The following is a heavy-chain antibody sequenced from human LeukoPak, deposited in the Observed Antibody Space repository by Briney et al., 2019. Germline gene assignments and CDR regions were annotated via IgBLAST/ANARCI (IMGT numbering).Heavy chain of an antibody. CDR2: IYYSGST. CDR1: GGSISSSSYY. CDR3: ARDKGRYYGPTID. D-gene: IGHD4/OR15-4a*01. Sequence: SETLSLTCTVSGGSISSSSYYWGWIRQPPGKGLEWIGSIYYSGSTYYNPSLKSRVTISVDTSKNQFSLKLSSVTAADTAVYYCARDKGRYYGPTIDWGQGTLVTVSS. J-gene: IGHJ4*02. V-gene: IGHV4-39*02.